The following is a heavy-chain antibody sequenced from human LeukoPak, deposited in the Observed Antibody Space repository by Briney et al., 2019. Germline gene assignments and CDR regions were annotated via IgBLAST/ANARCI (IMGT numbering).Heavy chain of an antibody. Sequence: GGSLRLSCAASGFTFSGSAIHWVRQASGKGLEWVGRIRCKANSYATAYAASVKGRFTISRDDSKNTAYLQMNSLKIEDTAVYYCTSYDYYYDSSGYYPFDYWGQGSLVTVSS. CDR1: GFTFSGSA. V-gene: IGHV3-73*01. CDR3: TSYDYYYDSSGYYPFDY. J-gene: IGHJ4*02. D-gene: IGHD3-22*01. CDR2: IRCKANSYAT.